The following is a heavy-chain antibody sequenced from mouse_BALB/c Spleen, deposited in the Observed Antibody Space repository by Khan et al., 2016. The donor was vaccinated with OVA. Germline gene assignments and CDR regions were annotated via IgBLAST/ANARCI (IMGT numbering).Heavy chain of an antibody. CDR1: GFSLTSYG. CDR3: ARYYGNYGWYFDV. CDR2: IWTGGST. D-gene: IGHD2-1*01. Sequence: QVQLQQSGPGLVAPSQSLSITCTVSGFSLTSYGVHWVRQPPGKGLEWLGVIWTGGSTNYNSALMSRLSISKENPKSQVFLKMNSLQTDDTAMYYCARYYGNYGWYFDVWGAGTTVTVSS. J-gene: IGHJ1*01. V-gene: IGHV2-9*02.